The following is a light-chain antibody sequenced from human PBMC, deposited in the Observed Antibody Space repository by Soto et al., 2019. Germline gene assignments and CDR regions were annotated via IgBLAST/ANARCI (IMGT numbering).Light chain of an antibody. CDR1: QGISSF. CDR3: QQLNSYPRT. J-gene: IGKJ1*01. Sequence: IQLTQSPSSLSASVGDRVTITCRASQGISSFLAWYQQKPGKAPNLLIYGASTLQSGVPSRFSGSGSGTDFTLTIASLQHEDFATYYCQQLNSYPRTFGQGTKVEVK. CDR2: GAS. V-gene: IGKV1-9*01.